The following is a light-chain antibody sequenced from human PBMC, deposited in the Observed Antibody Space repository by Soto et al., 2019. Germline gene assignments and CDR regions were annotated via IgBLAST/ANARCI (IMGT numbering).Light chain of an antibody. Sequence: IMITQSPATLSVSPGERATLSCRASQSVSSNLAWYQQKPGQAPRLLIYGASTRATGIPARFSGSGSGTEFTLTISSLQSEDFAVYYCQQYNNWPQTFGQGTKV. CDR2: GAS. V-gene: IGKV3-15*01. CDR1: QSVSSN. CDR3: QQYNNWPQT. J-gene: IGKJ1*01.